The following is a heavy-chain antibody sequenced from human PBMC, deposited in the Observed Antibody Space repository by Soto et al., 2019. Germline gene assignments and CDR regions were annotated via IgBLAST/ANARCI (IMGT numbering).Heavy chain of an antibody. CDR2: INAGNGNT. Sequence: ASVKVSCKASGYTFTSYAMHWVRQAPGQRLEWMGWINAGNGNTKYSQKFQGRVTITRDTSASTAYMELSSLRSEDTAVYYCARGDYESPTSLYWGQGTLVTVYS. CDR3: ARGDYESPTSLY. CDR1: GYTFTSYA. V-gene: IGHV1-3*01. J-gene: IGHJ4*02. D-gene: IGHD4-17*01.